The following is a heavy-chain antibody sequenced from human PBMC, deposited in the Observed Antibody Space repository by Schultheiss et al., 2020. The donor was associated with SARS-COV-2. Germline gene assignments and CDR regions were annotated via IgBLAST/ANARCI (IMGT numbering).Heavy chain of an antibody. CDR1: GGSISSSSYY. D-gene: IGHD6-13*01. Sequence: SQTLSLTCTVSGGSISSSSYYWGWIRQPPGKGLEWIGRMYTSGSTNYNPSLKSRVTISVDTSKNQFSLKLSSVTAADTAVYYCARAYDRSSWYPPGVWYGMDVWGQGTTVTVSS. CDR2: MYTSGST. V-gene: IGHV4-39*07. CDR3: ARAYDRSSWYPPGVWYGMDV. J-gene: IGHJ6*02.